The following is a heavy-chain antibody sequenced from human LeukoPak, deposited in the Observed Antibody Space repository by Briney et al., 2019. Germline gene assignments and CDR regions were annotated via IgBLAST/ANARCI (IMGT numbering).Heavy chain of an antibody. CDR3: AKDRYSDNTGHHYENEY. Sequence: GGSLRLSCAASGFTFSSYGMHWVRQAPGKGLERVAVIWYDGSNKYYADSVKGRFTISRDNSKNTLYLQMNSLRAEDTAVYYCAKDRYSDNTGHHYENEYWGQGTLVTVSS. J-gene: IGHJ4*02. D-gene: IGHD3-22*01. V-gene: IGHV3-33*06. CDR2: IWYDGSNK. CDR1: GFTFSSYG.